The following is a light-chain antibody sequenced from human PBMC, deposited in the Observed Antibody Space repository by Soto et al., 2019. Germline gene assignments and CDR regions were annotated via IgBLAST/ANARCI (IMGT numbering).Light chain of an antibody. CDR3: SSYTPTTWV. Sequence: QSALTQPASVSGSPGQSITISCTGTSSDVGTNKYVSWYQQHPGKAPQLIIYEVFNRPSGVSNRFSVSKSGNTASLTISGLQAADEADYYCSSYTPTTWVFGGGTKLTVL. CDR2: EVF. V-gene: IGLV2-14*01. CDR1: SSDVGTNKY. J-gene: IGLJ3*02.